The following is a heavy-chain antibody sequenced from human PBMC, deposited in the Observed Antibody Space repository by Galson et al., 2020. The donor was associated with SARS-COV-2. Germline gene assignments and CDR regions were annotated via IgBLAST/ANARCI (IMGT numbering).Heavy chain of an antibody. Sequence: TGGSLRLSCAASGFTSSSYAMHWVRQAPGKGLEWVAVISYDGSNKYYADSVKGRFTISRDNSKNTLYLRMNSLRAEDTAVYYCARAQGGNYYDAFDIWGQGTMVTVSS. J-gene: IGHJ3*02. D-gene: IGHD1-26*01. CDR2: ISYDGSNK. CDR3: ARAQGGNYYDAFDI. CDR1: GFTSSSYA. V-gene: IGHV3-30-3*01.